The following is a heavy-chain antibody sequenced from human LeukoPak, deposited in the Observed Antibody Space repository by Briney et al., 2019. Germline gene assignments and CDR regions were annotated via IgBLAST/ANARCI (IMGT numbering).Heavy chain of an antibody. V-gene: IGHV4-39*07. CDR2: IYYSGST. CDR3: AIRSGSYHHWFDP. D-gene: IGHD3-10*01. CDR1: GGSISSSSYY. J-gene: IGHJ5*02. Sequence: PSETLSLTCTVSGGSISSSSYYWGWIRQPPGKGLEWIGSIYYSGSTNYNPSLKSRVTISVDTSKNQFSLKLSSVTAADTAVYYCAIRSGSYHHWFDPWGQGTLVTVSS.